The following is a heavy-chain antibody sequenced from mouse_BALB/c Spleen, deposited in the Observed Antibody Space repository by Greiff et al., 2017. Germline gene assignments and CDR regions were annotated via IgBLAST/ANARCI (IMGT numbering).Heavy chain of an antibody. CDR3: ARSAYYGNSWFAY. Sequence: VQLQQSGPELVKPGASVKMSCKASGYTFTSYVMHWVKQKPGQGLEWIGYINPYNDGTKYNEKFKGKATLTSDKSSSTAYMELSSLTSEDSAVYYCARSAYYGNSWFAYWGQGTLVTVSA. CDR1: GYTFTSYV. V-gene: IGHV1-14*01. D-gene: IGHD2-10*01. CDR2: INPYNDGT. J-gene: IGHJ3*01.